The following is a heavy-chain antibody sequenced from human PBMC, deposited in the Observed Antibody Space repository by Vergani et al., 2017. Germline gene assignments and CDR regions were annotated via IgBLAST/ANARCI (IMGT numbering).Heavy chain of an antibody. V-gene: IGHV1-24*01. CDR1: GYTLTELS. J-gene: IGHJ3*02. D-gene: IGHD5-24*01. Sequence: QVQLVQSGAEVKKPGASVKVSCKVSGYTLTELSMHWVRQAPGKGLEWMGGFDPEDGETIYAQKFQGRVTMTRDTSTSTVYMELSSLRSEDTAVYYCARDHGDGYNYFDIWGQGTTVTVSS. CDR2: FDPEDGET. CDR3: ARDHGDGYNYFDI.